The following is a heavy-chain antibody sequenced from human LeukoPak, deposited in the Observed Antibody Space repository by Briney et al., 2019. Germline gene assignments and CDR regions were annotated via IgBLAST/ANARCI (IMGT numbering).Heavy chain of an antibody. J-gene: IGHJ4*02. CDR3: ARGVVPAAFDY. CDR1: GFIFSGYS. V-gene: IGHV3-21*01. CDR2: ISETSSHI. D-gene: IGHD2-2*01. Sequence: PGGPLRLSCAASGFIFSGYSMNWVRQAPGKGLEWVSSISETSSHISYADSVKGRFTISRDNAKNSLYVHLNSLRADDTAVYYCARGVVPAAFDYWGQGTLVTVSS.